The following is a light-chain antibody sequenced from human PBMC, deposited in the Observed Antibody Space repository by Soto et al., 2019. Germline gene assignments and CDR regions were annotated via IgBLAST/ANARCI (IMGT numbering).Light chain of an antibody. CDR1: QSVSSY. CDR2: DAS. J-gene: IGKJ2*01. V-gene: IGKV3-11*01. Sequence: EIVLTQSPATLSLSPGERATLSCRASQSVSSYLAWSQQKPGQAPRLLIYDASNRANGIPARFSGSGSGTDFTLTISILEPEDFAVYYCQQRSNWPPYTFGQGTKLEIK. CDR3: QQRSNWPPYT.